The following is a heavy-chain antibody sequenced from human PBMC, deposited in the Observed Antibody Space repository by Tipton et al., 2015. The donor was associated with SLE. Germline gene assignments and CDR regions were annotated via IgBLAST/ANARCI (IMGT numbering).Heavy chain of an antibody. J-gene: IGHJ4*02. Sequence: TLSLTCSVSGGSIMRSNYWSWLRQSPGKELEWIGYISYSGNTNYNPSLKSRVTISVDSSKNQFSLKLNSVTPADTAVYYCASGGTAWSLLNYRGQGTQMAVSS. V-gene: IGHV4-59*01. D-gene: IGHD2-15*01. CDR3: ASGGTAWSLLNY. CDR1: GGSIMRSNY. CDR2: ISYSGNT.